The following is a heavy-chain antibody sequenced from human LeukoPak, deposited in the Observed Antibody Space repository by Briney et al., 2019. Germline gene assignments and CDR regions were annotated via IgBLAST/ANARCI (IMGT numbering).Heavy chain of an antibody. D-gene: IGHD2-2*01. V-gene: IGHV4-39*01. J-gene: IGHJ4*02. CDR2: IYYSGST. CDR3: TRSVVVPAAPRL. Sequence: SETLSLTCTVNGGSVSSSSYDWGWIREPPGKGMEWIGSIYYSGSTYYNPSLKSRVTISVDTSKNQFSLKLSSVTAADTAVYYCTRSVVVPAAPRLWGQGTLVTVSS. CDR1: GGSVSSSSYD.